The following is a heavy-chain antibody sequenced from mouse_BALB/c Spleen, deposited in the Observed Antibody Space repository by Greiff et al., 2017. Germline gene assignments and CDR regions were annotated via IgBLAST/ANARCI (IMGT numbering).Heavy chain of an antibody. CDR2: ISSGGSYT. V-gene: IGHV5-6*01. CDR3: ARHLITTGYYAMDY. J-gene: IGHJ4*01. Sequence: EVKVVESGGDLVKPGGSLKLSCAASGFTFSSYGMSWVRQTPDKRLEWVATISSGGSYTYYPDSMKGRFTISRDNAKNTLYLQMSSLKSEDTAMYYCARHLITTGYYAMDYWGQGTSVTVSS. CDR1: GFTFSSYG. D-gene: IGHD2-4*01.